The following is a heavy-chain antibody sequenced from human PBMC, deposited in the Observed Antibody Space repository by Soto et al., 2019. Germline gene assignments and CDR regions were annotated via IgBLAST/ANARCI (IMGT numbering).Heavy chain of an antibody. D-gene: IGHD6-19*01. J-gene: IGHJ6*03. CDR1: GYSFTSYW. CDR3: ARAVAGTFYGPRLLDLYYYMDV. Sequence: GESLKISCKGSGYSFTSYWIGWVRQMPGKGLEWMGIIYPGDSDTRYSPSFQGQVTISADKSISTAYLQWSSLKASDTAMYYCARAVAGTFYGPRLLDLYYYMDVWGKGTTVTVSS. V-gene: IGHV5-51*01. CDR2: IYPGDSDT.